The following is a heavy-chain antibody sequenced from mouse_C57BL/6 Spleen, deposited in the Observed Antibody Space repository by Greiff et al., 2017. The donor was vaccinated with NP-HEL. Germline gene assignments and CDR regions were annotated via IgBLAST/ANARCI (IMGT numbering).Heavy chain of an antibody. CDR3: ARNLYSNYEAWFAY. J-gene: IGHJ3*01. V-gene: IGHV1-59*01. CDR2: IDPSDSYT. Sequence: VQLQQPGAELVRPGTSVKLSCKASGYTFTSYWMHWVKQRPGQGLEWIGVIDPSDSYTNYNQKFKGKATLTVDTSSSTAYMQLSSLTSEDSAVYYCARNLYSNYEAWFAYWGQGTLVTVSA. D-gene: IGHD2-5*01. CDR1: GYTFTSYW.